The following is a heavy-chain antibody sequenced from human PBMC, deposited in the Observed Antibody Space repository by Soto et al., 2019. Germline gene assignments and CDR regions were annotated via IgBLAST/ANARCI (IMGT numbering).Heavy chain of an antibody. D-gene: IGHD3-10*01. Sequence: GASVKVSCKASGYTFTSYAMHWVRQAPGQRLEWMGWINAGNGETIYAQKFQGRVTMTEDTSTVTAYMELSSLRSDDTAVYFCSRLTTMVREINDDPFDFWGQGTLVTVSS. CDR3: SRLTTMVREINDDPFDF. J-gene: IGHJ4*03. V-gene: IGHV1-3*01. CDR2: INAGNGET. CDR1: GYTFTSYA.